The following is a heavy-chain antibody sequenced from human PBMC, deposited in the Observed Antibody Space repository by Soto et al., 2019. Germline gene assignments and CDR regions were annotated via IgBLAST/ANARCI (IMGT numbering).Heavy chain of an antibody. Sequence: QVHLVESGGDVVQPGRSLRLSCAASGFTFSSYAMHWVRQAPGKGLERVALISYDGNNKYYVDSVKGRFTIYRDNSKNTLDLQLNSLRAEDTALYYCAKDHRTTVTTRGVWYFDYWGQGTLVTVSS. CDR3: AKDHRTTVTTRGVWYFDY. D-gene: IGHD4-17*01. CDR1: GFTFSSYA. J-gene: IGHJ4*02. CDR2: ISYDGNNK. V-gene: IGHV3-30*18.